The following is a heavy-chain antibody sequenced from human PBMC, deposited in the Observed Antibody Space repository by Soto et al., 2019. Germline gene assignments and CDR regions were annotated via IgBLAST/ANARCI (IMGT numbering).Heavy chain of an antibody. J-gene: IGHJ6*02. CDR3: ARTAGASVYGMDV. CDR1: GYTFTSYA. V-gene: IGHV1-3*01. Sequence: QVPLVQSGAEVKKPGASVKVSCKASGYTFTSYAMHWVRQAPGQRLEWMGWINAGNGNTKYSQKFQGRVTITRDTSVRTDYMELCSLRSEDTAVYYCARTAGASVYGMDVWGQGTTVTVSS. CDR2: INAGNGNT. D-gene: IGHD2-8*02.